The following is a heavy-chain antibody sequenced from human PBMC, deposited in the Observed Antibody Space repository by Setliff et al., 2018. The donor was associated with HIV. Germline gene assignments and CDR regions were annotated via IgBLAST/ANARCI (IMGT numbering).Heavy chain of an antibody. CDR1: GFTFSSYS. D-gene: IGHD6-25*01. Sequence: PGGSLRLSCAASGFTFSSYSMNWVRQAPGKGLEWVSSISSSSSYIYYADSVKGRFTISRDNAKNSLYLQMNSLRAEDTAVYYCAKPLESLAAAGLGGAFDIWGQGTMVTVSS. CDR2: ISSSSSYI. V-gene: IGHV3-21*01. J-gene: IGHJ3*02. CDR3: AKPLESLAAAGLGGAFDI.